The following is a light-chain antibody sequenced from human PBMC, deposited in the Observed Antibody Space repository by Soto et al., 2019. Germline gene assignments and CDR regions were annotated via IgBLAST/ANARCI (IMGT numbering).Light chain of an antibody. CDR2: AAS. CDR1: QSISSY. CDR3: KQSYSTRLYT. Sequence: DIQMTQSPSSLSASVGDRVTITCRASQSISSYLNWYQQKPGKAPKLLIYAASSLQSGVPSRYSGSGSGKDFSLTISSLQPEDFATYYCKQSYSTRLYTFGQGTKLEIK. J-gene: IGKJ2*01. V-gene: IGKV1-39*01.